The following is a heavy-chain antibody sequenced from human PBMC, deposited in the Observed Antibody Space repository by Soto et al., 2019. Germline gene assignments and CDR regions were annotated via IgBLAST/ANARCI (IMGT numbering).Heavy chain of an antibody. D-gene: IGHD3-16*01. V-gene: IGHV3-30-3*01. Sequence: QVQLVESGGGVVQPGRSLRLSCAVSGFTFSDYTMHWVRQAPGKGLEWVAVISNDGTNQYYTDSVKGRFTIARDNSKNTLYPQMNSMRAEHPAVYFCARGKVTTMLATIIDYWGQRTLVTVA. J-gene: IGHJ4*02. CDR2: ISNDGTNQ. CDR3: ARGKVTTMLATIIDY. CDR1: GFTFSDYT.